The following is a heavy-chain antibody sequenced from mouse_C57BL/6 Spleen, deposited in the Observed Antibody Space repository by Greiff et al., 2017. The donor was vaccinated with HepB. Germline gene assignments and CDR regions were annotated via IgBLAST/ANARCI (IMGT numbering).Heavy chain of an antibody. J-gene: IGHJ1*03. D-gene: IGHD1-1*01. V-gene: IGHV1-64*01. Sequence: QVQLQQSGAELVKPGASVKLSCKASGYTFTSYWMHWVKQRPGQGLEWIGMIHPNSGSTNYNEKFKSKATLTVDKSSSTAYMQLSSLTSEDSAVYYCARSRGSITTVVATEDWYFDVWGTGTTVTVSS. CDR1: GYTFTSYW. CDR2: IHPNSGST. CDR3: ARSRGSITTVVATEDWYFDV.